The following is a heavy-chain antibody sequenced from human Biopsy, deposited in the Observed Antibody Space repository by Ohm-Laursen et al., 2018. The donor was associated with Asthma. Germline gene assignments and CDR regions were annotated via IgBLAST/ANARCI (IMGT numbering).Heavy chain of an antibody. D-gene: IGHD4-17*01. J-gene: IGHJ5*02. CDR3: ARVAYGDLTCFDP. CDR1: GFTFSSYW. CDR2: INSDGSST. Sequence: SLRLSCSASGFTFSSYWMHWVRQAPGKGLVWVSRINSDGSSTSYADSVKGRFIISRDNAKNTLYLQMNSLRAEDTAVYYCARVAYGDLTCFDPWGQGTLVTVSS. V-gene: IGHV3-74*01.